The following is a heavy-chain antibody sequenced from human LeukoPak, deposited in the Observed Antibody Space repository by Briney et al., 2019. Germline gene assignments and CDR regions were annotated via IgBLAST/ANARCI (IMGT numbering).Heavy chain of an antibody. J-gene: IGHJ6*02. CDR2: IIPIFGTA. CDR1: GGTFSSYA. CDR3: ARVGDGYYYYYGMDV. D-gene: IGHD3-10*01. V-gene: IGHV1-69*13. Sequence: SVTVSCTASGGTFSSYAISWVRQAPGQGLERMGGIIPIFGTANYAQKFQGRVTITADESTSTAYMELSSLRSEDTAVYYCARVGDGYYYYYGMDVWGQGTTVTVSS.